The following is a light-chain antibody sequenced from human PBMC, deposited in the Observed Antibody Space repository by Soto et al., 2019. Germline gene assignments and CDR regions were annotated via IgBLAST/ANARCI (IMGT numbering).Light chain of an antibody. CDR1: QSISSW. J-gene: IGKJ2*01. CDR2: DDS. CDR3: QQYNSYSYT. Sequence: DIQMTQSPSTLSASVGDRVTITCRASQSISSWLAWYQQKPGKAPKLLIYDDSSLESGVTSRFSGSGSGTEFTLTISSLQPDDFAPYYCQQYNSYSYTFGQGTKLEIK. V-gene: IGKV1-5*01.